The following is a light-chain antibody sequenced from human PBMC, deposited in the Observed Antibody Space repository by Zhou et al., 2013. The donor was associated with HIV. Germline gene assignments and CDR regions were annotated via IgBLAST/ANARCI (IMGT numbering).Light chain of an antibody. CDR1: QSVSSS. J-gene: IGKJ2*01. V-gene: IGKV3-15*01. Sequence: EIVMTQSPATLSVSPGERATLSCRASQSVSSSLAWYQQKPGQGPRLLIYGASTRATGVPARFSGSGSGTEFTLTIGSLQSEDFAVYYCQQYHNWPPYTFGQGYQAWRSN. CDR2: GAS. CDR3: QQYHNWPPYT.